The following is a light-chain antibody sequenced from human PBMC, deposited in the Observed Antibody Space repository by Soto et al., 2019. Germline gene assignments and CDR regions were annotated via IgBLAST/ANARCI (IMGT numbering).Light chain of an antibody. V-gene: IGKV3-20*01. CDR1: QSISASY. Sequence: EVVLTQSPGTLSLSPGERATLFCRASQSISASYLAWYQQKPGQPPRLLMSGAANRATGVPDRFTGSGSETYVTLTISGVEPEDFAVYSCQQSGSLPNTFGPGTPVD. CDR3: QQSGSLPNT. CDR2: GAA. J-gene: IGKJ3*01.